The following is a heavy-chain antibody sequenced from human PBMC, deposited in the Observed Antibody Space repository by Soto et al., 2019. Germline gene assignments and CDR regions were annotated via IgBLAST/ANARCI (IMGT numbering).Heavy chain of an antibody. J-gene: IGHJ5*02. Sequence: PSETLSITCTASGGPISSDFWSWIRKPPGKGLEWIGYITISGNTDYSPSLKSRATISADTSRNQFSLKLRSVNSADTAVYFCARGREDFHAGRGPRWMWLAPWGQGTLVTVS. CDR2: ITISGNT. V-gene: IGHV4-59*01. D-gene: IGHD2-15*01. CDR1: GGPISSDF. CDR3: ARGREDFHAGRGPRWMWLAP.